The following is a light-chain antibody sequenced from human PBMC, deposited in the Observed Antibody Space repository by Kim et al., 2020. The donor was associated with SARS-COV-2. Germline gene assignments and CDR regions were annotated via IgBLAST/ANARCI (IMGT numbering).Light chain of an antibody. CDR3: QQSYSLPAT. CDR1: QTSRRN. J-gene: IGKJ4*01. CDR2: DAS. Sequence: DIQFPQSPSSLSAPAGDSVTITCGAGQTSRRNLNWYQQRPGKAPNLLIHDASTLQSGAPSRFSGSGSGADFTLIISSLQPEDFATYYCQQSYSLPATFGGGTKVDIK. V-gene: IGKV1-39*01.